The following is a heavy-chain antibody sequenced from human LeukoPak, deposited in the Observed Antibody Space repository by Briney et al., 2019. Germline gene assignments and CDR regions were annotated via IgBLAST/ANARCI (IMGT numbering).Heavy chain of an antibody. J-gene: IGHJ4*02. V-gene: IGHV3-23*01. D-gene: IGHD6-19*01. CDR2: IRGSGDST. CDR1: GFTFSTYA. CDR3: ARSSGWYEFGY. Sequence: PGGSLRLSCSASGFTFSTYAMSWVRQPPGKGLEWVSAIRGSGDSTYYAESVKGRFTISRDNSKNTLYLQMNSLRVEDTAIYYCARSSGWYEFGYWGQGTLVTVSS.